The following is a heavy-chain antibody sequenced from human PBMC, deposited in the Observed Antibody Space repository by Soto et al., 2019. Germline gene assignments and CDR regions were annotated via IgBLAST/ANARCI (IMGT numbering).Heavy chain of an antibody. CDR3: AKGASFSGWYDFGAFDI. D-gene: IGHD6-19*01. Sequence: GGFLRLSCAASGFTFSSYAMSWVRQAPGKGLEWVSAISGSGGSTYYADSVKGRFTISRDNSKNTLYLQMNSLRAEDTAVYYCAKGASFSGWYDFGAFDIWGQGTMVTLSS. J-gene: IGHJ3*02. CDR2: ISGSGGST. CDR1: GFTFSSYA. V-gene: IGHV3-23*01.